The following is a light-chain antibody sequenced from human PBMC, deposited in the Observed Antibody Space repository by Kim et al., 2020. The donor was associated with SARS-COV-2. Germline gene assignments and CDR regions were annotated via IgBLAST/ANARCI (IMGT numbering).Light chain of an antibody. CDR3: QQAYSASRT. CDR1: QDISRY. CDR2: TAS. J-gene: IGKJ1*01. V-gene: IGKV1-39*01. Sequence: DIQMTQSPSSLSASVGDRVTITCRASQDISRYLNWYQQKPGKAPKLLIYTASSLQSGVPSRFTGSGSETDFTLTISSLQPGDFATYYCQQAYSASRTFGRGTKVDIK.